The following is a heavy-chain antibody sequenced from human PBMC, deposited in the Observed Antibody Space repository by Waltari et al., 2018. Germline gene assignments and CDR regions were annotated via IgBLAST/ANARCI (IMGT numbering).Heavy chain of an antibody. V-gene: IGHV3-30*02. D-gene: IGHD3-22*01. J-gene: IGHJ4*02. CDR2: IRYDGSNK. Sequence: QVQLVESGGGVVQPGGSLRLSCAASGFTFSSYGMHWVRQAPGKGLEWVAFIRYDGSNKYYADSVKDRFTISRDNSKNTLYLQMNSLRAEDTAVYYCAKNLYYYDSSGLLEIDYWGQGTLVTVSS. CDR1: GFTFSSYG. CDR3: AKNLYYYDSSGLLEIDY.